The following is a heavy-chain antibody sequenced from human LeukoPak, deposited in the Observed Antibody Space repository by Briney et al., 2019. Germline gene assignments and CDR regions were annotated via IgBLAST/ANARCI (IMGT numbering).Heavy chain of an antibody. CDR1: GYTFTSYY. CDR3: ARVLEVDGFDY. D-gene: IGHD1-1*01. Sequence: GASVKVSCKAPGYTFTSYYMHWVRRAPGQGLEWMGIINPSGGSTSYAQKFQGRVTMTRDTSTSTVYMELSSLRSEDTAVYYCARVLEVDGFDYWGQGTLVTVSS. CDR2: INPSGGST. V-gene: IGHV1-46*01. J-gene: IGHJ4*02.